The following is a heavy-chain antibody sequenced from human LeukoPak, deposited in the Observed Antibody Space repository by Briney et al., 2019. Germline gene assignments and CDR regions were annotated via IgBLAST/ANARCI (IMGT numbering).Heavy chain of an antibody. CDR2: MNPNSGNT. V-gene: IGHV1-8*01. J-gene: IGHJ5*02. CDR1: GYTFSSYD. D-gene: IGHD3-10*01. Sequence: GASVKVSCKASGYTFSSYDVNWVRQATGQGLEWMGWMNPNSGNTGHAQKFQGRVTMTRNTSISTAYMELSSLRSEDTAVYYCVRVSMVRGAAPYNWFDPWGQGTLVTVSS. CDR3: VRVSMVRGAAPYNWFDP.